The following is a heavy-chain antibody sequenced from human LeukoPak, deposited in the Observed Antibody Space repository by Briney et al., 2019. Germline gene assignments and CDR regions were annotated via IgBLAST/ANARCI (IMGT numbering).Heavy chain of an antibody. CDR2: MNPNSGNT. CDR3: ATRRGGYQHLES. D-gene: IGHD5-12*01. Sequence: ASVKVSCKASGYTFTSYDINWVRQATGQGLEWMGWMNPNSGNTGYAQKFQGRVTMTRNTSISTAYMELSSLRSEDTAVYYCATRRGGYQHLESWGQGTLVTVSS. CDR1: GYTFTSYD. V-gene: IGHV1-8*01. J-gene: IGHJ5*02.